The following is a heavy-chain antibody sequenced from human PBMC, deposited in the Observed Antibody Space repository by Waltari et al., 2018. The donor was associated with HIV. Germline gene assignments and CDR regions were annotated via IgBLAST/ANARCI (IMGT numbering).Heavy chain of an antibody. J-gene: IGHJ2*01. CDR3: ARGPVAWGDTHNEHWYFDV. CDR1: GGSFSLYS. Sequence: QVQLQQWGAGLLKPSETLSLTCAVYGGSFSLYSWNWIRQSPGKGLEWIGEINESGRRNYNPSLKSRVTVSLDASKNQFSLKVNSVIAADTAMYYCARGPVAWGDTHNEHWYFDVWGRGTLVTVSS. V-gene: IGHV4-34*01. D-gene: IGHD1-26*01. CDR2: INESGRR.